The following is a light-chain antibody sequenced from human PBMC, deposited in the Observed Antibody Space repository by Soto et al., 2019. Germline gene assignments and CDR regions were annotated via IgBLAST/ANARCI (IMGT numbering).Light chain of an antibody. V-gene: IGLV2-14*03. CDR3: TSYRRGPRYV. J-gene: IGLJ1*01. CDR2: DVN. Sequence: QSALTQLASVSGAPRQATTDSCTGIGTDVGDSTYVSWYQQHPGKAPRLIIFDVNNRPSGVSPRFSGSKSDNTASLTISGLQAEDDAHYFCTSYRRGPRYVFGRDQGHRP. CDR1: GTDVGDSTY.